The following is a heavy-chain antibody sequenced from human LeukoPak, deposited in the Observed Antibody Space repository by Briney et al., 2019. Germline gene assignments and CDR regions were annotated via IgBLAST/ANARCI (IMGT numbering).Heavy chain of an antibody. CDR3: ARHSGYTPGFDY. J-gene: IGHJ4*02. Sequence: KSSETLSLTCTVSGGSISSSDYYWGWIRQPPGKGLEWIASIYYSGTTHYNPSHQSRVTMSVDTSKNQFSLKLSSVTAADTAVYYCARHSGYTPGFDYWGQGTLVTVSS. D-gene: IGHD5-12*01. CDR1: GGSISSSDYY. V-gene: IGHV4-39*01. CDR2: IYYSGTT.